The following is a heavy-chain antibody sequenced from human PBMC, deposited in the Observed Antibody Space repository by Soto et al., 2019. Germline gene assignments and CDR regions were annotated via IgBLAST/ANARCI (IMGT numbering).Heavy chain of an antibody. Sequence: SVPLRLTWTVAGGTIRNYSGRWIRQPPGKGLEWIGYTYYSGSTNYNPSLKRRVTISVDTSKNQFSLKLSSLTAADTAVYYCSRDKIAARRYYYYGMDVWGQGTTVTVSS. D-gene: IGHD6-6*01. J-gene: IGHJ6*02. CDR3: SRDKIAARRYYYYGMDV. CDR1: GGTIRNYS. V-gene: IGHV4-59*01. CDR2: TYYSGST.